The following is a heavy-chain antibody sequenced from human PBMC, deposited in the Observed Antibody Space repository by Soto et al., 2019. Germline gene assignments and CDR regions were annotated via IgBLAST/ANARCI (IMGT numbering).Heavy chain of an antibody. V-gene: IGHV1-2*02. CDR2: IHPNSGGT. Sequence: ASVKVSCKASGYIFTGYYLHWVRQAPGQGLEWMGWIHPNSGGTNYAQKFQGRVTMTRDTSISTAYMELSRLRSDDTAIYYCARRFIMILVLGIDVWGQVPTVTVYS. J-gene: IGHJ6*02. CDR3: ARRFIMILVLGIDV. D-gene: IGHD3-16*01. CDR1: GYIFTGYY.